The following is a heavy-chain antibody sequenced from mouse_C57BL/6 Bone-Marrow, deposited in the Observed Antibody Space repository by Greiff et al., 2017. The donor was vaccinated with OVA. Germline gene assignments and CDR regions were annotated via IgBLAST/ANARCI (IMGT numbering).Heavy chain of an antibody. CDR3: AREPPGGAMDY. J-gene: IGHJ4*01. V-gene: IGHV1-81*01. CDR2: IYPRSGNT. CDR1: GYTFTSYG. Sequence: VQLQESGAELARPGASVKLSCKASGYTFTSYGISWVKQRTGQGLEWIGEIYPRSGNTYYNEKFKGKATLTADKSSSTAYMELRRLTSEDSAVYFCAREPPGGAMDYWGQGTSVTVSS.